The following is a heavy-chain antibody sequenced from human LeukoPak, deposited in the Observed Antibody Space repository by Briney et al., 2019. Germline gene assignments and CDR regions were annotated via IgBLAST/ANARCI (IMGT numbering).Heavy chain of an antibody. V-gene: IGHV3-21*01. CDR2: ISSSSSYI. J-gene: IGHJ5*01. CDR3: ARSYTGSPRNWFDS. CDR1: GFTFSSYS. D-gene: IGHD1-26*01. Sequence: GGSLRLSCAASGFTFSSYSMNWVRQAPGKGLEWVSSISSSSSYIYYADSVKGRFTISRDNAKNSLYLQMNSLRVEDTAVYYCARSYTGSPRNWFDSWGQGTLVTVSS.